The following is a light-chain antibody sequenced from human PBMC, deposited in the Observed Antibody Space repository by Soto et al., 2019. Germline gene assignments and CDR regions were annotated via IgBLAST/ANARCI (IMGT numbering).Light chain of an antibody. Sequence: DIQITQSPSTLSASVGDGVAITCRASQSISGWLAWYQQKPGKAPKLLIYKASYLQSGVPSRFSGSGSGTEFTLTISSLQPDDFATYYCQQSDTYPWTFGQGTKVDI. CDR1: QSISGW. V-gene: IGKV1-5*03. CDR3: QQSDTYPWT. J-gene: IGKJ1*01. CDR2: KAS.